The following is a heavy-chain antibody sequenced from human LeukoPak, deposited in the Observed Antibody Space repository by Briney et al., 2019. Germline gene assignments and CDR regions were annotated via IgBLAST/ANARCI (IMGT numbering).Heavy chain of an antibody. CDR1: GGSFSGYY. V-gene: IGHV4-34*01. CDR2: INHSGST. CDR3: ARTLTDILTGYYDDY. J-gene: IGHJ4*02. D-gene: IGHD3-9*01. Sequence: SETLSLTCAVYGGSFSGYYWSWIRQPPGKGLEWIGEINHSGSTNYNPSLKSRVTISVDTSKNQFSLKLSSVTAADTAVYYCARTLTDILTGYYDDYWGQGTLVTVSS.